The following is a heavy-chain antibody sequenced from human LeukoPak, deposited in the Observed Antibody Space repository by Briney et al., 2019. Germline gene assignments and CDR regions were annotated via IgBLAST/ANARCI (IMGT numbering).Heavy chain of an antibody. D-gene: IGHD2-21*02. J-gene: IGHJ4*02. V-gene: IGHV3-21*01. CDR1: GFTFSSYS. CDR3: ARRVTPNSFDY. Sequence: PGGSLRLSCAASGFTFSSYSMNWVRQAPGKGLEWVSSISSSNSSIHYADSVKGRFTTSRDNAKNSLYLQMNSLRAEDTAVYYCARRVTPNSFDYWGQGTLVTVSS. CDR2: ISSSNSSI.